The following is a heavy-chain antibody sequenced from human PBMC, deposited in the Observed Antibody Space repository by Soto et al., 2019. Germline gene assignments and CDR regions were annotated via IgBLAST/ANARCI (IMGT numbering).Heavy chain of an antibody. CDR2: VYHTGIT. CDR3: ATRRDAGPV. V-gene: IGHV4-4*02. D-gene: IGHD2-21*02. Sequence: PWETLSLTCGVSGGSISTMDWWTWVRQPPGEGLQWIGEVYHTGITNYNPSLQSRVTISIDASRTSFSLNLDSVTAADTAVYYCATRRDAGPVWGPGMLVTV. J-gene: IGHJ4*02. CDR1: GGSISTMDW.